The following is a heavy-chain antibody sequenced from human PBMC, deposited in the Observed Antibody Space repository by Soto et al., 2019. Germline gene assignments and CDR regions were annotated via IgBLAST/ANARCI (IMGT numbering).Heavy chain of an antibody. CDR2: ISSSGGIT. CDR1: GFTFSSYT. CDR3: AKGWGDY. J-gene: IGHJ4*02. D-gene: IGHD7-27*01. V-gene: IGHV3-23*01. Sequence: EVQLLESGGGLVQPGGSLRLSCAASGFTFSSYTMSWVRQGPGKGLEWVSGISSSGGITVYADSVKGGFTISRDNFKNTLYLQRNSLRAEDTAVYYCAKGWGDYWGQGTPVTVSS.